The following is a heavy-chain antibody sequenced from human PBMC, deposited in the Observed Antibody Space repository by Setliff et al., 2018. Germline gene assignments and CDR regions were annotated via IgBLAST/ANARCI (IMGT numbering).Heavy chain of an antibody. J-gene: IGHJ4*02. CDR1: GYTFTNYG. CDR2: INNYSFKT. CDR3: ARINFYVSSGYYYAPDY. D-gene: IGHD3-22*01. V-gene: IGHV1-18*01. Sequence: GASVKVSCKTSGYTFTNYGITWVRQAPGQGLEWMGWINNYSFKTNYPQKFLGRVTVTTDTSTGTAYMELGSQTSDDTAIYYCARINFYVSSGYYYAPDYWGPGTLVTVSS.